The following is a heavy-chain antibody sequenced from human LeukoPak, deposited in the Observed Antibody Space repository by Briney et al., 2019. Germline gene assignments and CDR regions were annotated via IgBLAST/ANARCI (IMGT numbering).Heavy chain of an antibody. CDR2: ISDSGDNT. D-gene: IGHD2-8*02. Sequence: GGSLRLSCVASGFTFSSYAMSWVRQAPGKGLEWVSTISDSGDNTYYADSVKGRFTISRDNSKNTLYLQMNSLRAEDTAVYYCATEFFGDVYNFWGHGTLVTVSS. CDR3: ATEFFGDVYNF. CDR1: GFTFSSYA. J-gene: IGHJ4*01. V-gene: IGHV3-23*01.